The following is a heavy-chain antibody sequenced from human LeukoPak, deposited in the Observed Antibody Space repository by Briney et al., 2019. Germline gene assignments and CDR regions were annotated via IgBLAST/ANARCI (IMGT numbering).Heavy chain of an antibody. CDR1: GFTFDDYA. CDR3: AKDITHDTVMFSFAS. D-gene: IGHD5-18*01. V-gene: IGHV3-9*01. Sequence: GGSLRLSCAASGFTFDDYAMHWVRQTPRKGLEWVSGISWNSGNIGYADSVKGRFTISRDNARNSLYLLMNSLRAEDTALYYCAKDITHDTVMFSFASWGQGTPVTVSS. CDR2: ISWNSGNI. J-gene: IGHJ4*02.